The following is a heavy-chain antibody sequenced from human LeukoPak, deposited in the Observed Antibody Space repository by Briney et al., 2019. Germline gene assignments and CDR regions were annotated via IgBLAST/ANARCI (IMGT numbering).Heavy chain of an antibody. CDR3: ARKGSLGELSSFDY. CDR1: GGSISSYY. J-gene: IGHJ4*02. CDR2: IYTSGST. V-gene: IGHV4-4*07. D-gene: IGHD3-16*02. Sequence: SGTLSLTCTVSGGSISSYYWSWIRQPAGKGLEWIGRIYTSGSTNYNPSLKSRVTTSVDTSKNQFSLKLSSVTAADTAVYYCARKGSLGELSSFDYWGQGTLVTVSS.